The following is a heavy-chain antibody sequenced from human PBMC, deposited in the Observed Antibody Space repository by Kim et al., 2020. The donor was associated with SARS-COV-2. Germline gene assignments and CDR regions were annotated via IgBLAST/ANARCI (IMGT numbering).Heavy chain of an antibody. Sequence: DSVKGRFTISRDNSKNTLYLQMNSLRAEDTAVYYCAKSQRGSYRRYGMDVWGQGTTVTVSS. D-gene: IGHD3-16*02. J-gene: IGHJ6*02. CDR3: AKSQRGSYRRYGMDV. V-gene: IGHV3-23*01.